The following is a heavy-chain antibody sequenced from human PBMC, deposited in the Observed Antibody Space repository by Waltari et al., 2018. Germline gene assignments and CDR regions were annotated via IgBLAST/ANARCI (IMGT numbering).Heavy chain of an antibody. V-gene: IGHV3-9*03. D-gene: IGHD3-10*01. CDR1: GFTFDDYA. J-gene: IGHJ6*02. CDR2: ISWNSGSI. Sequence: EVQLVESGGGLVQPGGSLRLSCAASGFTFDDYAMHWVRQAPGKGLEWVSGISWNSGSIGYADSVKGRFTISRDNAKNSLYLQMNSLRAEDMALYYCAKDRKVRQAYYYYGMDVWGQGTTVTVSS. CDR3: AKDRKVRQAYYYYGMDV.